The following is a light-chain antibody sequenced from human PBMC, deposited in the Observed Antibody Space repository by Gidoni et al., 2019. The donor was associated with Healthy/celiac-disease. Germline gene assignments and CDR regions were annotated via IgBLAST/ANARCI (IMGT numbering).Light chain of an antibody. J-gene: IGLJ1*01. V-gene: IGLV2-11*01. Sequence: QSALTQPRSVSGSPGQSVTISCTGTSSDVGGYNYVSWYQQHPGKAPQLMIYDVSKRPSGVPDRFSGSKSGNTASLTSSGLQAEDEADYYCCSYAGSYTLYVFGTGTKVTVL. CDR3: CSYAGSYTLYV. CDR2: DVS. CDR1: SSDVGGYNY.